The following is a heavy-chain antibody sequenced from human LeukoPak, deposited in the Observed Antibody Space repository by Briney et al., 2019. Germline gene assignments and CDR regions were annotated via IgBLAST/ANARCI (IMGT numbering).Heavy chain of an antibody. CDR3: AKVRVGATGFYPQFDY. CDR1: GFTFSSYA. V-gene: IGHV3-23*01. D-gene: IGHD1-26*01. J-gene: IGHJ4*02. CDR2: ISGSGGST. Sequence: GGSLRLSCAASGFTFSSYAMSSVRQAPGKGLEWVSAISGSGGSTYYADSVKGRFTISRDNSKNTLYLQMNSLRAEDTAVYYCAKVRVGATGFYPQFDYWGQGTLVTVSS.